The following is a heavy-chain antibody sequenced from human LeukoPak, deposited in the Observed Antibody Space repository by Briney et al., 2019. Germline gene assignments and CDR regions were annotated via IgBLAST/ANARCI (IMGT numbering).Heavy chain of an antibody. CDR2: IYTGGNT. CDR1: GFTVSTNY. V-gene: IGHV3-53*01. D-gene: IGHD3-16*02. CDR3: ARRVWGSNRYTDC. Sequence: PGGSLRLSCAASGFTVSTNYMSWVRQAPGKGLEWVSIIYTGGNTYYADSVKGRFTISRDNSKNTLYLQRNSLRAEDTAVYYCARRVWGSNRYTDCWGQGTLVTVSS. J-gene: IGHJ4*02.